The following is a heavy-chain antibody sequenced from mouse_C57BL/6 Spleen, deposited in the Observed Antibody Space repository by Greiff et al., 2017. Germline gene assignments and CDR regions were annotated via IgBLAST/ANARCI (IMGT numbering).Heavy chain of an antibody. CDR2: MYPGSGTT. Sequence: VQLQQPGAELVKPGASVKMSCKASGYTFTSYWITWVKQRPGQGLAWIGDMYPGSGTTNYNEKFKSKATLTADTSSSKADMQRSILTSAASSVYYGARDYYGDSDWYVDVGGTGTTVTVSS. V-gene: IGHV1-55*01. CDR3: ARDYYGDSDWYVDV. D-gene: IGHD1-1*02. J-gene: IGHJ1*03. CDR1: GYTFTSYW.